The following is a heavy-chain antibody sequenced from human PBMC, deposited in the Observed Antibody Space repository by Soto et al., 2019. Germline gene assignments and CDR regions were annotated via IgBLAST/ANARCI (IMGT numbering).Heavy chain of an antibody. CDR3: AGLGGHDYTY. J-gene: IGHJ4*02. CDR2: INPDGNVG. D-gene: IGHD4-4*01. V-gene: IGHV3-7*03. Sequence: EVQLLGSGGGLVQPGGSLRLSCVGSGFTFSTYWMNWVRQAPGKGLEWVANINPDGNVGTYVDSVRGRFTTSGDNAKNSLYLQMNSLRADDTAVYLCAGLGGHDYTYGGQGIMVTVSS. CDR1: GFTFSTYW.